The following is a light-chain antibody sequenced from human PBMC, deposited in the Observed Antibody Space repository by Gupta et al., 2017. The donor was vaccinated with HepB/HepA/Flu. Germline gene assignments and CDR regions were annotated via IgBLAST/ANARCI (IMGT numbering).Light chain of an antibody. CDR3: QQVNTYPIT. CDR2: SAS. Sequence: DIQLTQSPSFLSASVGDRVTITCRASQDINSHLIWYQQKPGKAPKLLIYSASTLQSGVPSRFSGSGSGTEFTLTISSLQPEDFATYYCQQVNTYPITFGQGTRPDIK. J-gene: IGKJ5*01. CDR1: QDINSH. V-gene: IGKV1-9*01.